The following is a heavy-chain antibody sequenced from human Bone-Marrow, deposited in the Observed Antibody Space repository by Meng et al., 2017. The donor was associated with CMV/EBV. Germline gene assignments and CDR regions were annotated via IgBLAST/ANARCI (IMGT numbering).Heavy chain of an antibody. CDR3: AKDGYFDSSGYAGYFDY. CDR2: VSGSGDRT. CDR1: FTFTNYA. D-gene: IGHD3-22*01. Sequence: FTFTNYAMSWVRQAPAKGLEWVSAVSGSGDRTFYSDSVKGRFTISRDSSKNTLYLQMNSLRAEDTAVYYCAKDGYFDSSGYAGYFDYWGQGTLVTVSS. V-gene: IGHV3-23*01. J-gene: IGHJ4*02.